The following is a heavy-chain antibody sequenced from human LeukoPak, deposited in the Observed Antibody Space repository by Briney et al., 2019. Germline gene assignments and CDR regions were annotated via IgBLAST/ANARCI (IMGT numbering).Heavy chain of an antibody. Sequence: ASVKVSCKASGYTLTTYYIHWVRQAPGQGLEWLGIINPSGGSIAYAQKFQGRVTMTRDMSTSTAYMELSSLRSEDTAVYYCASHRRDGYNQGDWGQGTLVTVSS. D-gene: IGHD5-24*01. CDR2: INPSGGSI. CDR1: GYTLTTYY. CDR3: ASHRRDGYNQGD. V-gene: IGHV1-46*01. J-gene: IGHJ4*02.